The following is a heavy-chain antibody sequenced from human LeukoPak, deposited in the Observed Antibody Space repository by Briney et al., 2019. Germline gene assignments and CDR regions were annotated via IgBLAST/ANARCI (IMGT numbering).Heavy chain of an antibody. J-gene: IGHJ4*02. V-gene: IGHV4-34*01. CDR3: ARGPHYDSSGYHFDY. CDR2: INHSGST. Sequence: KTSETLSLTCAVYGGSFSGYYWSWIRQPPGKGLEWIGEINHSGSTNYNPSLKSRVTISVDTSKNQFSLKLSSVTAADTAVYYCARGPHYDSSGYHFDYWGQGTLVTVSP. D-gene: IGHD3-22*01. CDR1: GGSFSGYY.